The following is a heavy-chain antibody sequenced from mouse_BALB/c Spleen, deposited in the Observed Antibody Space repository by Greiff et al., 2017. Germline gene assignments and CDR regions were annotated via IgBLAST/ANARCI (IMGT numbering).Heavy chain of an antibody. CDR3: AREGRYYAMDY. CDR2: ISSGGST. J-gene: IGHJ4*01. Sequence: EVKLEESGGGLVKPGGSLKLSCAASGFTFSSYAMSWVRQTPEKRLEWVASISSGGSTYYPDSVKGRFTISRDNARNILYLQMSSLRSEDTAMYYCAREGRYYAMDYWGQGTSVTVSS. V-gene: IGHV5-6-5*01. CDR1: GFTFSSYA.